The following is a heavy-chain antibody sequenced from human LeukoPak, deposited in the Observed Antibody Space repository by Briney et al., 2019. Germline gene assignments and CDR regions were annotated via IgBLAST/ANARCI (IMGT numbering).Heavy chain of an antibody. J-gene: IGHJ4*02. V-gene: IGHV3-49*04. CDR3: TRDQTPYY. CDR2: IASETYGGTA. CDR1: RFTFSSFE. Sequence: GGSLRLSCAASRFTFSSFEMNWVRQAPGKGLEWVGFIASETYGGTAEYAASVKGRFTISRDDSKSIAYLQMNSLKTEDTAVYYCTRDQTPYYWGQGTLVTVSS.